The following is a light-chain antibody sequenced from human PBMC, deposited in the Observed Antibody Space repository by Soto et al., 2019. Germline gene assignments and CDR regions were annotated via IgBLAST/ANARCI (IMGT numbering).Light chain of an antibody. Sequence: QSVLTQPASVSGSPGQLITISCTGTSSDVGYYNYVSWYQQRPGKAPQLIIYEVSRRPSGVSFRFSGSKSGNTASLTISGLQAEDEADYYCSSYTVTTTRVFGGGTKSPS. CDR3: SSYTVTTTRV. V-gene: IGLV2-14*01. J-gene: IGLJ3*02. CDR1: SSDVGYYNY. CDR2: EVS.